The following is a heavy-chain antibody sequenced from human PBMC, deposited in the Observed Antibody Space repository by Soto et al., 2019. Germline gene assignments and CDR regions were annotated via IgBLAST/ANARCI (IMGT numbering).Heavy chain of an antibody. CDR1: GFTVSTKY. J-gene: IGHJ4*02. V-gene: IGHV3-66*01. CDR3: ARDPWAADY. CDR2: IYSGGST. D-gene: IGHD3-16*01. Sequence: GGSLRLSCAASGFTVSTKYMSWVRQAPGKGLEWVSVIYSGGSTFYADSVRGRFTISRDNSKNTVNLQMNSLRAEDTAVYYCARDPWAADYWGQGTLVTVSS.